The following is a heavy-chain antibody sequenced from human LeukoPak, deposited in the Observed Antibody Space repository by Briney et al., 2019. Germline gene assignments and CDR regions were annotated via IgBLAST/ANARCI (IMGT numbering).Heavy chain of an antibody. D-gene: IGHD6-6*01. CDR3: ARERIAARRAFDY. CDR1: GFTFSNYA. V-gene: IGHV3-30*04. Sequence: GSLRPSCAASGFTFSNYAMDWVRPAPGKGLGWGAVISYDGSNKYYADSVKGRFTISRDNSKNTLYLQMNSLRAEDTAVYYCARERIAARRAFDYWGQGTLVTVSS. J-gene: IGHJ4*02. CDR2: ISYDGSNK.